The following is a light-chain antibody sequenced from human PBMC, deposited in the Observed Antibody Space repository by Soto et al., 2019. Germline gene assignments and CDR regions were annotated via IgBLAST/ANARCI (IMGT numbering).Light chain of an antibody. CDR2: GGS. Sequence: EIVMTQSPGTLSVSPGERATLSCRATQSVGSNLAWYQQKPGQAPRLLIYGGSTRATGIPARFSGSGSGTEFTLTISSLQSEDFAVYYCQHYNSYSEAFGQGTKVELK. V-gene: IGKV3-15*01. CDR1: QSVGSN. CDR3: QHYNSYSEA. J-gene: IGKJ1*01.